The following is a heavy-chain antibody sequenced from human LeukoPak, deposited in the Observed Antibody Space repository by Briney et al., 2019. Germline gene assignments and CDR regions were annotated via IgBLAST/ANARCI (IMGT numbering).Heavy chain of an antibody. CDR1: GGSISSYY. D-gene: IGHD5-12*01. CDR3: ARHGRGYSGQIDY. Sequence: PSETLSLTCTVPGGSISSYYWSWIRQPPGKGLEWIGYIYYSGSTNYNPSLKSRVTISVDTSKNQFSLKLSSVTAADTAVYYCARHGRGYSGQIDYWGQGTLVTVSS. CDR2: IYYSGST. V-gene: IGHV4-59*08. J-gene: IGHJ4*02.